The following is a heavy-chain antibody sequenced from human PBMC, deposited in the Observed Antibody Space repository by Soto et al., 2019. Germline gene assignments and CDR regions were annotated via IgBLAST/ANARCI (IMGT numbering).Heavy chain of an antibody. CDR3: ARSGLGIAARLFDY. V-gene: IGHV4-34*01. D-gene: IGHD6-6*01. CDR1: GGSFSGYY. J-gene: IGHJ4*02. Sequence: PSETLSLTCAVYGGSFSGYYWNWIRQPPGKGLEWIGEINHSGSTNYNPSLKSRVTISVDTSKNQFSLKLSSVTAADTAVYYCARSGLGIAARLFDYWGQGTLVTVSS. CDR2: INHSGST.